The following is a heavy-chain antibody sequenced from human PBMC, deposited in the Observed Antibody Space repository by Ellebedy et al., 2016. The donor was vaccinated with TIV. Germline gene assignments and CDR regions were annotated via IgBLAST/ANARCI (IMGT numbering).Heavy chain of an antibody. CDR1: GGSISSSSYY. CDR3: ARHVVAAASPMTYDAFDI. D-gene: IGHD6-13*01. J-gene: IGHJ3*02. Sequence: MPSETLSLTCTVSGGSISSSSYYWGWIRQPPGQGLEWIGSIYYSGSTYYNPSLKSRVTISVDTSKNQFSLKLSSVTAADTAVYYRARHVVAAASPMTYDAFDIWGQGTMVTVSS. CDR2: IYYSGST. V-gene: IGHV4-39*01.